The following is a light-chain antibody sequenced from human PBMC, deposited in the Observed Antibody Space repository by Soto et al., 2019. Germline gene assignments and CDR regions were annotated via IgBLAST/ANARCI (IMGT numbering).Light chain of an antibody. CDR1: SSDVGGYNY. J-gene: IGLJ2*01. CDR3: CSYAGRYTYVD. Sequence: QSVLTQPRSVSGSPGQSVTISCTGSSSDVGGYNYVSWYQQHPDKAPKLMIYDVSQRPSGVPDRFSGSKSGYTASLTISGLQADDEGDYYCCSYAGRYTYVDFGGGTKVTVL. CDR2: DVS. V-gene: IGLV2-11*01.